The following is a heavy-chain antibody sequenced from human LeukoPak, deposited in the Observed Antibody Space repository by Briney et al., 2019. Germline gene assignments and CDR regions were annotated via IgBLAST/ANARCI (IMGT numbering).Heavy chain of an antibody. CDR3: AAGRARHGYSYGY. CDR2: IVVGSGNT. Sequence: ASVKVSCKASGFTFTSSAVQWVRQARGHRLEWIGWIVVGSGNTNYAQEFQERVTITRDMSTSTAYMELSSLRSEDTAVYYCAAGRARHGYSYGYWGQGTLVTVSS. D-gene: IGHD5-18*01. V-gene: IGHV1-58*01. CDR1: GFTFTSSA. J-gene: IGHJ4*02.